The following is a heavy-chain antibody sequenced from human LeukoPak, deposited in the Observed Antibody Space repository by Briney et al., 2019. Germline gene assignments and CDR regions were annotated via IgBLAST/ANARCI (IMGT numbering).Heavy chain of an antibody. Sequence: GGSLRLSCAASGFTFSSYSMNWVRQAPGKGLEWVSYISSSSTIYYADSVKGRFTISRDNAKNSLYLQMNSLRDEDTAVYYCARDKNGMDVWGQGTTVTVSS. J-gene: IGHJ6*02. CDR3: ARDKNGMDV. V-gene: IGHV3-48*02. CDR2: ISSSSTI. CDR1: GFTFSSYS.